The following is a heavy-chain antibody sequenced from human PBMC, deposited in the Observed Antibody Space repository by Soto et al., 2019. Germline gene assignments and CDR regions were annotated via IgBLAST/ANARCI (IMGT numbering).Heavy chain of an antibody. J-gene: IGHJ6*02. Sequence: QVQLVQSGAEVKKPGSSVKVSCKDSGGTFSSYGISWVRQAPGQGLEWMGGIIPILGTTSTAQKFQGRITMTADEYTSTAYMKLSSMTSKDTATYYCVRVGSDLRVFGELIYETDFYYAMNAWGQG. V-gene: IGHV1-69*01. CDR3: VRVGSDLRVFGELIYETDFYYAMNA. CDR2: IIPILGTT. CDR1: GGTFSSYG. D-gene: IGHD3-10*01.